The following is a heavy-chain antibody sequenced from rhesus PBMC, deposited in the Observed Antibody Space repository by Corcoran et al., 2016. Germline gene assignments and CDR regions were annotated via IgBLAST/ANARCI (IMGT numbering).Heavy chain of an antibody. V-gene: IGHV4-160*01. CDR2: IYGSRGSP. Sequence: QVNLQQWGEGLVKPSETLSLTCAVSGGSFSSYWWGWIRQPPGKGLEWIGSIYGSRGSPSYNPSLKLRATISSAPSKNHFSLKLGSVTAAYTAVYYCAGQATGPYYCGLDSWGQGVVVTVSS. D-gene: IGHD5-36*01. CDR3: AGQATGPYYCGLDS. CDR1: GGSFSSYW. J-gene: IGHJ6*01.